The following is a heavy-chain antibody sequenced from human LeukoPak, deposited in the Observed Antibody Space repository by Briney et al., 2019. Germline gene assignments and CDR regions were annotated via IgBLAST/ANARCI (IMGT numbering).Heavy chain of an antibody. CDR3: ARATGPVVD. J-gene: IGHJ4*02. Sequence: SETLSLTCIVSSGSIHSYYWSWIRQPPGKGLEWIGYLYDSGSTNYNPSLKSRVTISVDTSKNQFSLNLTSVTAADMAMYYCARATGPVVDWGQGTLVTVSS. V-gene: IGHV4-59*01. D-gene: IGHD2-15*01. CDR1: SGSIHSYY. CDR2: LYDSGST.